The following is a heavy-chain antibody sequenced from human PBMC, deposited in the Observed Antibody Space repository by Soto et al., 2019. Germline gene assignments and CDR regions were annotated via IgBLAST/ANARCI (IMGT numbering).Heavy chain of an antibody. V-gene: IGHV3-23*01. J-gene: IGHJ4*02. CDR3: AKVRVDYYDSSGHGGFDY. D-gene: IGHD3-22*01. CDR1: RFTFSSYA. Sequence: GGSLRLSCAASRFTFSSYAMSWVRQAPGKGLEWVSAISGSGGSTYYADSVKGRFTISRDNSKNTLYLQMNSLRAEDTAVYYCAKVRVDYYDSSGHGGFDYWGQGTLVTVSS. CDR2: ISGSGGST.